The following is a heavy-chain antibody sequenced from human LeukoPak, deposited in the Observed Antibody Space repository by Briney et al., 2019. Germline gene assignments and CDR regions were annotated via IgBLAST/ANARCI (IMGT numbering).Heavy chain of an antibody. Sequence: SETLSLTCTLSGGSISSYYWSWVRQPPGRGLEWIGFIYYSGSTDYNPSLKSRVTISRDTSKNQFSLKLISVTAADTAVYYCARLSAGIHYYFDSWGQGTLVTVSS. V-gene: IGHV4-59*08. CDR1: GGSISSYY. CDR2: IYYSGST. D-gene: IGHD6-13*01. CDR3: ARLSAGIHYYFDS. J-gene: IGHJ4*02.